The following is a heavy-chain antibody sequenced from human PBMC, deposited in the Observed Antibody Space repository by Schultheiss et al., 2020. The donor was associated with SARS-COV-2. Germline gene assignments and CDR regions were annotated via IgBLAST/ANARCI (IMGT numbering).Heavy chain of an antibody. CDR1: GFTFSSYA. V-gene: IGHV3-30*04. J-gene: IGHJ6*03. Sequence: GGSLRLSCAASGFTFSSYAMHWVRQAPGKGLEWVALISYDGSNKYYADSVKGRFTISRDNAKNSLYLQMNSLRAEDTALYYCARYCTNGGCLAYDYMDVWGKGTTVTVSS. CDR2: ISYDGSNK. D-gene: IGHD2-8*01. CDR3: ARYCTNGGCLAYDYMDV.